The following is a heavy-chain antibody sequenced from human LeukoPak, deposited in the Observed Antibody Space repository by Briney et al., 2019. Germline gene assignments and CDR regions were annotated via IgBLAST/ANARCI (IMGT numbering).Heavy chain of an antibody. Sequence: GGSLRLSCAASGSTFSLYAMSWVRQAPGRGLEWVSGITGTVGTTYYADSVKGRFTLPTDNSKNTLYLQMNSLGAEPTAVYYCAKHNSVYFIYFDSWGQGGLVTVCS. D-gene: IGHD5/OR15-5a*01. V-gene: IGHV3-23*01. CDR1: GSTFSLYA. J-gene: IGHJ4*02. CDR2: ITGTVGTT. CDR3: AKHNSVYFIYFDS.